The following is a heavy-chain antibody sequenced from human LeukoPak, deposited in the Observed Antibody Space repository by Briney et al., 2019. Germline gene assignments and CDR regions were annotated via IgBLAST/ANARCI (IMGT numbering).Heavy chain of an antibody. V-gene: IGHV3-23*01. CDR2: ISGSGGTT. J-gene: IGHJ4*02. Sequence: GGSLRLSCAASGFTFSSYAMNWVRQAPGKGLEWVSAISGSGGTTYSADSVKGRFTISRDNSRNMLYLQMNSLRAEDTAVYYCAKDRGYYDFWSGYPTDYYFDCWGQGTLVTVSS. CDR3: AKDRGYYDFWSGYPTDYYFDC. D-gene: IGHD3-3*01. CDR1: GFTFSSYA.